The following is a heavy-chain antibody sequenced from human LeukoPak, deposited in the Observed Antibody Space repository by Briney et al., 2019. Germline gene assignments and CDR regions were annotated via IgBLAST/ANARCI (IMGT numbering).Heavy chain of an antibody. CDR3: AGRLWRRDGYNLSAFDI. D-gene: IGHD5-24*01. Sequence: SETLSLTCSVSGASIDNYFWSWIRQPPGKGLEWIGYIYYSGSTNYNPSLKSRVTISVDTSKNQFSLKLSSVTAADTAVYYCAGRLWRRDGYNLSAFDIWGQGTMVTVSS. CDR1: GASIDNYF. CDR2: IYYSGST. J-gene: IGHJ3*02. V-gene: IGHV4-59*01.